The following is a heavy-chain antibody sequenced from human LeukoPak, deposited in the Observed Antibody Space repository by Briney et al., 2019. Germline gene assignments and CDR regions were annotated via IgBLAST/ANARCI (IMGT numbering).Heavy chain of an antibody. V-gene: IGHV1-69*01. CDR1: GGTFSSYA. CDR3: ARADPLEWFGPVYYYYMDV. J-gene: IGHJ6*03. CDR2: IIPIFGTA. D-gene: IGHD3-3*01. Sequence: GSSVKVSCKASGGTFSSYAISWVRQAPGQGLEWMGGIIPIFGTANYAQKFQGRVTITADESTSTAYMELSSLRSEDTAVNYCARADPLEWFGPVYYYYMDVWGKGTTVTVSS.